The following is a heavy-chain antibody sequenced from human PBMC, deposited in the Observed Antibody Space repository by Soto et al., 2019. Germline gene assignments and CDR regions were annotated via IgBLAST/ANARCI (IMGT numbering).Heavy chain of an antibody. CDR2: IIPIFGTT. J-gene: IGHJ5*02. Sequence: QVHLMQSGAEVKKPGSSVKVSCKASGGTFGSDAITWVRQAPGQGLEWVGRIIPIFGTTNYAQNLQGRVTISADKSTLTSYMELHSLTSDDTARYYCARDRTDSGYYTNWLDAWGQGTQVTVSS. D-gene: IGHD3-22*01. CDR3: ARDRTDSGYYTNWLDA. CDR1: GGTFGSDA. V-gene: IGHV1-69*06.